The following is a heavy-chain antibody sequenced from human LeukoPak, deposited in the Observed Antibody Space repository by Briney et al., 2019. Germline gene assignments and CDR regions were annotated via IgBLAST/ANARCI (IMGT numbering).Heavy chain of an antibody. J-gene: IGHJ3*02. D-gene: IGHD2-15*01. CDR3: VVVVAATTLADAFDI. CDR2: ISGSGGST. CDR1: GFTFSSYA. V-gene: IGHV3-23*01. Sequence: PGGSLRLSCAASGFTFSSYAMHWVRQAPGKGLEWVSAISGSGGSTYYADSVKGRFTISRDNSKNTLYLQMNSLRAEDTAVYYCVVVVAATTLADAFDIWGQGTMVTVSS.